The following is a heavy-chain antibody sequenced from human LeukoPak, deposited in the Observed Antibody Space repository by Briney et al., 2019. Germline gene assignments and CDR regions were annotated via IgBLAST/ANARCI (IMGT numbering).Heavy chain of an antibody. J-gene: IGHJ4*02. CDR3: AKCIWLRGKFDY. CDR2: ISGSGGST. D-gene: IGHD2-8*01. V-gene: IGHV3-23*01. CDR1: GFTFSSYA. Sequence: GGSLRLSCAASGFTFSSYAMSWVRQAPGKGLEWVSAISGSGGSTYYADSVKDRFTISRDNSKNTLYLQMNSLRAEDTAVYYCAKCIWLRGKFDYWGQGTLVTVSS.